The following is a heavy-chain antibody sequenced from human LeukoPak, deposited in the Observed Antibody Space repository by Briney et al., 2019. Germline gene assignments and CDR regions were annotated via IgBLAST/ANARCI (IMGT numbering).Heavy chain of an antibody. V-gene: IGHV3-30*18. CDR3: AKALTSGWYLDAFNI. Sequence: GGSLRLSCAAAGFTFSSCGMHWVRQAPGKGLEWVAVISYDGSNKYYADSVKGRFTISRDNSKNTLFLEMNSLRAEDTAVYYCAKALTSGWYLDAFNIWGQGTMVTVSS. J-gene: IGHJ3*02. CDR1: GFTFSSCG. CDR2: ISYDGSNK. D-gene: IGHD6-19*01.